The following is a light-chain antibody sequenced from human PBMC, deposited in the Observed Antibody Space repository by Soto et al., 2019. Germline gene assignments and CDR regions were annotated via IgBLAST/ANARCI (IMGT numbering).Light chain of an antibody. V-gene: IGKV1-27*01. CDR2: AAS. J-gene: IGKJ1*01. CDR1: QGISNY. CDR3: QKYNSAPRT. Sequence: IGLTQSPSSMFVFVGDRVNITCRASQGISNYLAWYQQKPGKVPKLLIYAASTLQSGVPSRFSGSGSGTDFTLTISSLQPEDVATYYCQKYNSAPRTFGQGTKVDIK.